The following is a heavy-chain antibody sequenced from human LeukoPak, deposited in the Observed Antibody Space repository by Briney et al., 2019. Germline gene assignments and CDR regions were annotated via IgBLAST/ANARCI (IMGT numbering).Heavy chain of an antibody. CDR3: AKDPGDNGDYVREFDH. V-gene: IGHV3-23*01. CDR2: ITGSGGTT. CDR1: GFTFSTYA. J-gene: IGHJ4*02. Sequence: PGGSLRLSCAASGFTFSTYAMSWVRQAPGKGLEWVSAITGSGGTTYYADSVKGRFTISRDNSKNTLYLQMNSLRAEDTAVYYCAKDPGDNGDYVREFDHWGQGTLVTVSS. D-gene: IGHD4-17*01.